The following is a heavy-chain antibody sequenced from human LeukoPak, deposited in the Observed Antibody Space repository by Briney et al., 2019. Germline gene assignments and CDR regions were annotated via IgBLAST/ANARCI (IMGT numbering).Heavy chain of an antibody. J-gene: IGHJ5*02. CDR2: IYYSGST. D-gene: IGHD3-3*01. CDR1: GGSISSGGYY. Sequence: SQTLSLTCTVSGGSISSGGYYWSWIRQPPGKGLEWIGSIYYSGSTYYNPSLKSRVTISVDTSKNQFSLKLSSVTAADTAVYYCARLFWSANNWFDPWGQGTLVTVSS. CDR3: ARLFWSANNWFDP. V-gene: IGHV4-39*01.